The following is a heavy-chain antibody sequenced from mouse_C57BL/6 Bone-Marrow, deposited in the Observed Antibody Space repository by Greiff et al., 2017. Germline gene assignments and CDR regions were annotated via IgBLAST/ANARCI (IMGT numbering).Heavy chain of an antibody. CDR2: IYPRSGNT. CDR3: AREYYYGSSPPFAG. D-gene: IGHD1-1*01. CDR1: GYTFTSYG. Sequence: QVQLKESGAELVRPGASVKLSCKASGYTFTSYGISWVKQRTGQGLEWIGVIYPRSGNTYYNEKFKGKATLTADKSSSTAYMELRSLTSEDSAVYFCAREYYYGSSPPFAGWGKGTLVTVSA. V-gene: IGHV1-81*01. J-gene: IGHJ3*01.